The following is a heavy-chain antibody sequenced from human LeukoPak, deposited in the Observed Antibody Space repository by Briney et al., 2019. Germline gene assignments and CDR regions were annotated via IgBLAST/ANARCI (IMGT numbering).Heavy chain of an antibody. CDR3: ARDGEMATILGNWFDP. D-gene: IGHD5-24*01. Sequence: SVKISCKASGGSFSSYSISWVRQAPGQGLEWMGGIIPIFGTANYAQKFQGRVTITADESRSAAYMELSSLRSEDTAVYYCARDGEMATILGNWFDPWGQGTLVTVSS. J-gene: IGHJ5*02. V-gene: IGHV1-69*13. CDR1: GGSFSSYS. CDR2: IIPIFGTA.